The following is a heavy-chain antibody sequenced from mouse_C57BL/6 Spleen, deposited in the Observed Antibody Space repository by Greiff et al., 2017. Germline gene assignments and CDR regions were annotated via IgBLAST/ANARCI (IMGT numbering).Heavy chain of an antibody. V-gene: IGHV1-19*01. Sequence: EVQLQQSGPVLVKPGASVKMSCKASGYTFTDYYMNWVKQSHGKSLEWIGVINPYNGGTSYNQKFKGKATLTVDKSSSTAYMELNSLTSEDSAVYCCARTYDGYYFDYWGQGTTLTVSS. D-gene: IGHD2-3*01. CDR1: GYTFTDYY. J-gene: IGHJ2*01. CDR2: INPYNGGT. CDR3: ARTYDGYYFDY.